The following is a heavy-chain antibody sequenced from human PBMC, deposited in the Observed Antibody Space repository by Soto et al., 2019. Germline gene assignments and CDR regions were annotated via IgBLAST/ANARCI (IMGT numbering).Heavy chain of an antibody. D-gene: IGHD3-16*01. J-gene: IGHJ4*02. CDR2: VSYDERNI. Sequence: GGSLRLSCVASGFTFSTSDMHWVRQAPGQGLEWVAVVSYDERNIYYADSVKGRFSVSRDNSKNTLFLHMNSLRAEDTAVYFCAKLVDKSLDDYWGQGTLVTVSS. CDR1: GFTFSTSD. CDR3: AKLVDKSLDDY. V-gene: IGHV3-30*18.